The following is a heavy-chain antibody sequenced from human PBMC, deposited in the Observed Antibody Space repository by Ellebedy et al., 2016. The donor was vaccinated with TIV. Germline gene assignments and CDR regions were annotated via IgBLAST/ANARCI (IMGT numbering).Heavy chain of an antibody. V-gene: IGHV3-30*02. CDR3: TKDRGNYGGAPYNGMDI. D-gene: IGHD3-10*01. Sequence: GESLKISCAASGFTFSSSGMNWVRQAPGKGLEWVAFIRFDGNNAYYADSVKGRFTISRDNPKNTLYLQMNSLRTEDTAVHYCTKDRGNYGGAPYNGMDIWGQGTTVTVSS. CDR2: IRFDGNNA. CDR1: GFTFSSSG. J-gene: IGHJ6*02.